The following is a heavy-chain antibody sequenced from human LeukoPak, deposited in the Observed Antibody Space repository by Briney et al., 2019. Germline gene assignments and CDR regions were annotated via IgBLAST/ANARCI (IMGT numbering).Heavy chain of an antibody. CDR2: ISGGGGST. CDR1: GFTFSSYA. Sequence: GGSLRLSCAASGFTFSSYAMSWVRQAPGKGLEWVSAISGGGGSTYYADSVKGRFTISRDNAKNTLYLQMNSLRAEDTAVYYCARPLWFGELFPFDYWGQGALVTVSS. D-gene: IGHD3-10*01. CDR3: ARPLWFGELFPFDY. J-gene: IGHJ4*02. V-gene: IGHV3-23*01.